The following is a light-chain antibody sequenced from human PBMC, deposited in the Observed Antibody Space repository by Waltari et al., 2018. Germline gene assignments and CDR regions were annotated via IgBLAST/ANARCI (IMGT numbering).Light chain of an antibody. Sequence: EIVLTQSPATLPFSQGERATLSCRASQSVSTYLAWYQQRPGQPPRLLIYDSSSRATGIPARFSGSGSGTDFTLTISSLEPEDFAVYYCQQRYKWPLTFGGGSKVEI. CDR2: DSS. V-gene: IGKV3-11*01. J-gene: IGKJ4*01. CDR1: QSVSTY. CDR3: QQRYKWPLT.